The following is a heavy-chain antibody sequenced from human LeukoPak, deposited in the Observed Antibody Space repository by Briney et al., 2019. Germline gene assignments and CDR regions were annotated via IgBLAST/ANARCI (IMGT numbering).Heavy chain of an antibody. CDR1: GFTFSSYG. D-gene: IGHD3-10*01. CDR2: ISGSGGST. CDR3: AKKYYGSGSYYDYFDY. Sequence: GGSLRLSCAASGFTFSSYGISWVRQAPGKGLEWVSAISGSGGSTYYADSVKGRFTISRDNSKNTLYLQMNSLRAEDTAVYYCAKKYYGSGSYYDYFDYWGQGTLVTVSS. J-gene: IGHJ4*02. V-gene: IGHV3-23*01.